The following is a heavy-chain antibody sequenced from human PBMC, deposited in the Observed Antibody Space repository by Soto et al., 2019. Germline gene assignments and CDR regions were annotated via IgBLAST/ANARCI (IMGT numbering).Heavy chain of an antibody. CDR2: IYHSGST. J-gene: IGHJ4*02. Sequence: TSETLSLTCAVSGGSISSSNWWSWVRQPPGKGLEWIGEIYHSGSTNYNPSLKSRVTISVDKSKNQFSLKLSSVTAADTAVYYCARVRGGSYGGPGDYWGQGTLVTVSS. CDR3: ARVRGGSYGGPGDY. CDR1: GGSISSSNW. V-gene: IGHV4-4*02. D-gene: IGHD1-26*01.